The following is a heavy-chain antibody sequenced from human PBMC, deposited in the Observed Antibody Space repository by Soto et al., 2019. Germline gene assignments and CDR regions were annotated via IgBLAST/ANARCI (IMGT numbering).Heavy chain of an antibody. CDR2: IDPSDSYT. CDR1: RYTFTAFW. Sequence: GEALKLPGNAYRYTFTAFWIHWVRQMPGKGLEWLGKIDPSDSYTNYSPSFEGHVTISTDNSITTAYLQWSSLRASDTALYFCARVHKNWFDSWAQGTMVTVSS. V-gene: IGHV5-10-1*01. J-gene: IGHJ5*01. CDR3: ARVHKNWFDS.